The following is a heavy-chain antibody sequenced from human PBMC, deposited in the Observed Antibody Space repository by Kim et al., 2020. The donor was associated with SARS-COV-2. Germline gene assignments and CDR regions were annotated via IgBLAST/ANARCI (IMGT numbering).Heavy chain of an antibody. CDR3: AHRYYDYVWGRYRNNGYYFDY. Sequence: SGPTLVNPTPTLTLTCTFSGFSLSTSGVGVGWIRQPPGKALEWLALIYWDDDKRYSPSLKSRLTITKDTSKNQVVLTMTNMDPVDTATYYCAHRYYDYVWGRYRNNGYYFDYWGQGTLVTVSS. J-gene: IGHJ4*02. V-gene: IGHV2-5*02. CDR2: IYWDDDK. CDR1: GFSLSTSGVG. D-gene: IGHD3-16*02.